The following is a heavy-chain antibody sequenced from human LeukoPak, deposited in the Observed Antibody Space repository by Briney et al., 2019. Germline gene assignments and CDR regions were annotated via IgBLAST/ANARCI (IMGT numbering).Heavy chain of an antibody. Sequence: GGSLRLSCAVSGFDVKDNHMYWVRQGPRKGLEWVSIIYADGKAYYADSVKGRFTISRDTSENTLSLQINSLRAEDTADYHCARRSSTLYEGCWGRGTLVTVSS. V-gene: IGHV3-53*01. D-gene: IGHD6-13*01. J-gene: IGHJ4*02. CDR1: GFDVKDNH. CDR3: ARRSSTLYEGC. CDR2: IYADGKA.